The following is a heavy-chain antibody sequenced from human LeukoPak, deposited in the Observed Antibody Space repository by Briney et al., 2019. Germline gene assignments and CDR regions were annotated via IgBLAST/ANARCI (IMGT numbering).Heavy chain of an antibody. Sequence: SETLSLTCTVSGGSISSYYWSWIRQPPGKGLEWIGYIYYSGSTNYNPSLKSRVTISVDTSKNQFSLKLISVTAADTAVYYCARLGHYDSGGLDYWGQGTLVTVSS. V-gene: IGHV4-59*08. J-gene: IGHJ4*02. CDR2: IYYSGST. D-gene: IGHD3-22*01. CDR1: GGSISSYY. CDR3: ARLGHYDSGGLDY.